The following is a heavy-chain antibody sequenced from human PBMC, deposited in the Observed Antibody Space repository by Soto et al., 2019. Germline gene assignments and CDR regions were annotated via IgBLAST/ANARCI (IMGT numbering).Heavy chain of an antibody. CDR3: TRPLNYYGSGSSDY. J-gene: IGHJ4*02. D-gene: IGHD3-10*01. CDR2: IRSKANSYAT. CDR1: GFTFSGSA. V-gene: IGHV3-73*01. Sequence: GSLRLSCAASGFTFSGSAMHWVRQASGKGLEWVGRIRSKANSYATAYAASVKGRFTISRDDSKNTAYLQMNSLKTEDTAVYYCTRPLNYYGSGSSDYWGQGTLVTVSS.